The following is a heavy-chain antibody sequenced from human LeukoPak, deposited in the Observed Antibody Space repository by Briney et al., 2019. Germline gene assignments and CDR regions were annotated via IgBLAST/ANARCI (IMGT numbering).Heavy chain of an antibody. D-gene: IGHD6-13*01. CDR2: ISSSSSYI. Sequence: GGSLRLSCAASGFTFSSYSMNWDRQAPGKGLEWVSSISSSSSYIYYADSVKGRFTISRDNAKNSLYLQMNSLRAEDTAVYYCARSGYSSSWFSLGYFDYWGQGTLVTVSS. V-gene: IGHV3-21*01. CDR1: GFTFSSYS. CDR3: ARSGYSSSWFSLGYFDY. J-gene: IGHJ4*02.